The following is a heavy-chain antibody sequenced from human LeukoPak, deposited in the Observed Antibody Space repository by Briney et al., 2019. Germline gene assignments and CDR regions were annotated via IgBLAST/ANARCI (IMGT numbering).Heavy chain of an antibody. Sequence: ASVKVSCKASGYTFTSYGISWVRQAPGQGLEWMGRINPNSGGTNYAQKFQGRLTMTGDTSISTAYMELSSLRSDDTAVYYCARVCAWLGSSGCYTGYYYSMDVWGQGTTVTVSS. CDR1: GYTFTSYG. CDR3: ARVCAWLGSSGCYTGYYYSMDV. J-gene: IGHJ6*02. D-gene: IGHD2-2*02. V-gene: IGHV1-2*06. CDR2: INPNSGGT.